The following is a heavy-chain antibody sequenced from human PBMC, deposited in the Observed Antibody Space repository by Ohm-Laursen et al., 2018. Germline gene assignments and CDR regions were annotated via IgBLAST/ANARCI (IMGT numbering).Heavy chain of an antibody. Sequence: GSLRLSCAASGFTFSSYRMNWVRQAPGKGLEYVGRIKSKAAGETREYAEPVKGRFTILRDDSKNTLSLQMNSLKTEDTGVYYCSTDHFSWGQGTLVTVSS. CDR2: IKSKAAGETR. V-gene: IGHV3-15*01. J-gene: IGHJ5*02. CDR1: GFTFSSYR. D-gene: IGHD2/OR15-2a*01. CDR3: STDHFS.